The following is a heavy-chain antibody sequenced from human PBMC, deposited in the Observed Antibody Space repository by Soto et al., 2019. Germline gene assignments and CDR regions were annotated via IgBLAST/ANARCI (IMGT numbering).Heavy chain of an antibody. J-gene: IGHJ6*02. CDR2: ISSSSSYI. CDR1: GFTFSSYS. CDR3: ARIDCSSTSCYGQHYYYYGMDV. D-gene: IGHD2-2*01. Sequence: GSLRLSCAASGFTFSSYSMNWVRQAPGKGLEWVSSISSSSSYIYYADSVKGRFTISRDNAKNSLYLQMNSLRAEDTAVYYCARIDCSSTSCYGQHYYYYGMDVWGQGTTVTVSS. V-gene: IGHV3-21*01.